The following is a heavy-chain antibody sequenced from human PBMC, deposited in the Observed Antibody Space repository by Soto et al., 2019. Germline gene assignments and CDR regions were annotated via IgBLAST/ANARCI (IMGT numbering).Heavy chain of an antibody. J-gene: IGHJ4*02. CDR3: ARDRLRGYDSSGFYS. Sequence: ASVKVSCKASGYTFTSSGFSWVRQAPGQGLEWMAWISAYNGETHYAQKFEDRVTMTTATSTNTVFLELRSLKSDDTAIYYCARDRLRGYDSSGFYSWGQGTMVTVSS. CDR2: ISAYNGET. CDR1: GYTFTSSG. V-gene: IGHV1-18*01. D-gene: IGHD3-22*01.